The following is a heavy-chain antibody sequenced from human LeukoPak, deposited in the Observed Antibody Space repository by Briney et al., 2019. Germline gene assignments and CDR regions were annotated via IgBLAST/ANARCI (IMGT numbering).Heavy chain of an antibody. D-gene: IGHD2-2*01. CDR1: GGSISSSNW. CDR2: IYHSGST. J-gene: IGHJ6*02. CDR3: ARYCISSTSCFYGMDV. Sequence: SETLSLTCAVSGGSISSSNWWSWVRQPPGKGLEWIGEIYHSGSTNYNPSLKSRVTISVDKSKNQFSLKLSSVTAADTAVYYCARYCISSTSCFYGMDVWGQGTTVTVSS. V-gene: IGHV4-4*02.